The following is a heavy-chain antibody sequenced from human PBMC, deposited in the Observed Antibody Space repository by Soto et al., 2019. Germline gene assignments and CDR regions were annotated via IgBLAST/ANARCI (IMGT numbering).Heavy chain of an antibody. D-gene: IGHD2-2*01. CDR3: ARGEVLPAASLDY. CDR1: GGSISSGGYY. V-gene: IGHV4-31*03. CDR2: IHYSGST. Sequence: KPSETLSLTCTVSGGSISSGGYYWSWIRQRPGKGLEWIGDIHYSGSTFYNPSLKSRVTISVDTSENQFSLKLSSMTAADTAVYYCARGEVLPAASLDYWGQGTMVTVYS. J-gene: IGHJ4*02.